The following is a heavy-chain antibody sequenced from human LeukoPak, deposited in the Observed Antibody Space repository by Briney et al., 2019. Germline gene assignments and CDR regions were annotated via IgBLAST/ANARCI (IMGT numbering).Heavy chain of an antibody. CDR1: GDSMNSHY. CDR2: IYYSGTT. V-gene: IGHV4-59*11. D-gene: IGHD1-26*01. Sequence: SETLSLTCSVSGDSMNSHYWSWIRPTAGKGLEWLGQIYYSGTTNYNPSLKSRVTLSVDRSKNQFSLKLTSVTAADTAVYYCARDIREVGATLYFDYWGQGTLVTVSS. J-gene: IGHJ4*02. CDR3: ARDIREVGATLYFDY.